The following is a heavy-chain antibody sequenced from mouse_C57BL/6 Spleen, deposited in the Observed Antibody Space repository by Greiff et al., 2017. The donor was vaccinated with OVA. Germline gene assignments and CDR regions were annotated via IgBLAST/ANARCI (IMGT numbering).Heavy chain of an antibody. CDR1: GYAFSSSW. V-gene: IGHV1-82*01. CDR2: IYPGDGDS. CDR3: ARYWDGGYFDV. Sequence: VKLMESGPELVKPGASVKISCKASGYAFSSSWMNWVKQRPGKGLEWIGRIYPGDGDSNYNGKFKGKATLTADKSSSTAYMQLSSLTSEDSAVYFCARYWDGGYFDVWGTGTTVTVSS. D-gene: IGHD4-1*01. J-gene: IGHJ1*03.